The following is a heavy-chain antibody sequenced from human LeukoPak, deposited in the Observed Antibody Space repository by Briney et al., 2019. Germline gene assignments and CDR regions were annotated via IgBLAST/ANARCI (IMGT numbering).Heavy chain of an antibody. D-gene: IGHD3-10*01. CDR3: ASLHQVRGLTVFDY. Sequence: SETLSLTCAVYGGSFSGYYWNWIRQPPGKGLEWIGEINDGGSTSYNPSLKSRVTMSVDTSKNQFSLRVSSVTAADTAVYYCASLHQVRGLTVFDYWGQGTLVTVSS. J-gene: IGHJ4*02. CDR2: INDGGST. V-gene: IGHV4-34*01. CDR1: GGSFSGYY.